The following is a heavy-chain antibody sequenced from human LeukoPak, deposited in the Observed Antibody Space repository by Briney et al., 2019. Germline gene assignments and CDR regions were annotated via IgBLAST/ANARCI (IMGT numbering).Heavy chain of an antibody. CDR1: GGSISSGGYY. V-gene: IGHV4-31*03. CDR3: ARDVGSSGWSSHDAFDI. D-gene: IGHD6-19*01. J-gene: IGHJ3*02. Sequence: SQTLSLTCTVSGGSISSGGYYWSWLRQHPGTGLEWLGYIYYSGSTYYNPSLKSRVTISVDTSKNQFSLKLSSVTAADTAVYYCARDVGSSGWSSHDAFDIWGQGTVVTVSS. CDR2: IYYSGST.